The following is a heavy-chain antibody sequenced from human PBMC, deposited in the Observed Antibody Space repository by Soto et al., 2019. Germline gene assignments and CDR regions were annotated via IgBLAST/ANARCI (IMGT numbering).Heavy chain of an antibody. Sequence: QVQVVESGGGVVQPGRSLRLSCAASGFTFSSFGMHWVRQAPGKGLEWVSLIWYDGSKKSYGDSVKGRFTISRDNSRNTVYLQMNSLRADYTAVYDCARDASYYSLWSGYYPSRNGMDVWGQGTTVTVSS. D-gene: IGHD3-3*01. V-gene: IGHV3-33*01. CDR3: ARDASYYSLWSGYYPSRNGMDV. J-gene: IGHJ6*02. CDR2: IWYDGSKK. CDR1: GFTFSSFG.